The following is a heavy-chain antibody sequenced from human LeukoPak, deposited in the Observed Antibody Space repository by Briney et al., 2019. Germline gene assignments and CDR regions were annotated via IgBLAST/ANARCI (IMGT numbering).Heavy chain of an antibody. J-gene: IGHJ6*02. Sequence: GGSLRLSCAASGFTFSSYGMHWVRQAPGKGLEWVAVIWYDGSNKYYADSVKGRFTISRDNAKNSLYLQMNSLRADDTAVYYCARGLEVFDFWGGYPNYYYYGMDVWGQGTTVTVSS. CDR3: ARGLEVFDFWGGYPNYYYYGMDV. V-gene: IGHV3-33*01. D-gene: IGHD3-3*01. CDR2: IWYDGSNK. CDR1: GFTFSSYG.